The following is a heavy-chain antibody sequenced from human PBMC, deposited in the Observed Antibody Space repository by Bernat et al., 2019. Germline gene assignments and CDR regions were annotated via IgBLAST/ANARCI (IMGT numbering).Heavy chain of an antibody. Sequence: EVQLVESGGGLIQPGMSLRLSCEASGFKFDDYAMHWVRQAPGKGLEWVASISISSSYIDYAASVKGRFTISRDNAKNSLYLQMNSLRAEDTAVYYCARDLRMVRGGENWFDPWGQGTLVTVSS. J-gene: IGHJ5*02. CDR1: GFKFDDYA. D-gene: IGHD3-10*01. CDR3: ARDLRMVRGGENWFDP. CDR2: ISISSSYI. V-gene: IGHV3-21*01.